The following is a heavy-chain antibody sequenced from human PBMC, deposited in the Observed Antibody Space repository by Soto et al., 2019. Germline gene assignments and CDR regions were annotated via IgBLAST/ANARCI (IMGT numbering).Heavy chain of an antibody. CDR1: GFTFSSYW. CDR3: ARPRYDSTGTPFDH. V-gene: IGHV3-74*01. D-gene: IGHD3-22*01. J-gene: IGHJ4*02. Sequence: GGSLRLSCAASGFTFSSYWLHWVRQAPGKGLVWASGINTDGGSTDYADSVKGRFIISRDNAKNTLYLQMNSLRAEDTAVYYCARPRYDSTGTPFDHWGLGTLVTVSS. CDR2: INTDGGST.